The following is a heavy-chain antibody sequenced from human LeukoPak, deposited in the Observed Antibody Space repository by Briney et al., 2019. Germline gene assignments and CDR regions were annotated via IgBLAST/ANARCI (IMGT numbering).Heavy chain of an antibody. D-gene: IGHD2-2*01. Sequence: GGSLRLSCAASGFTFSSYWMSWVRQAPGKGLEWVANIKQDGSEKYYVDSVKGRFTISRDNAKNSLYLQMNSLRAEDTAVYYCARDRCSSTSCYRYYYMDVWGTGTTVTVSS. J-gene: IGHJ6*03. CDR2: IKQDGSEK. CDR3: ARDRCSSTSCYRYYYMDV. CDR1: GFTFSSYW. V-gene: IGHV3-7*01.